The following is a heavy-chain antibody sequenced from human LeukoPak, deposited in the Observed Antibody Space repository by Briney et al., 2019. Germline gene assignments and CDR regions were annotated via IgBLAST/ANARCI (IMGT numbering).Heavy chain of an antibody. J-gene: IGHJ6*03. CDR1: GFTFSSYA. CDR2: ISSNGGST. CDR3: ARGLWFGESTLDYYMDV. V-gene: IGHV3-64*01. Sequence: GGSLRLSCAASGFTFSSYAMHWVRQAPGKGLEYVSAISSNGGSTYYANSVKGRFTFSRDNSKNTLYLQMGSLRAEDMAVYYCARGLWFGESTLDYYMDVWGKGTTVTVSS. D-gene: IGHD3-10*01.